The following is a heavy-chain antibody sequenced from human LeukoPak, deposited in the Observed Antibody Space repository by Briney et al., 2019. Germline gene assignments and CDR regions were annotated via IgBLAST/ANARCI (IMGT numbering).Heavy chain of an antibody. CDR2: IYHSGST. V-gene: IGHV4-30-2*01. D-gene: IGHD3-10*01. CDR1: GGSISSGGYS. CDR3: AGSASGIWFGESMFDY. Sequence: SETLSLTCAVSGGSISSGGYSWSWIRKPPGKGLERIGYIYHSGSTYYNPSLKSRVTISVDRSKNQFSLKLSSVTAADTAVYYCAGSASGIWFGESMFDYWGQGTLVTVSS. J-gene: IGHJ4*02.